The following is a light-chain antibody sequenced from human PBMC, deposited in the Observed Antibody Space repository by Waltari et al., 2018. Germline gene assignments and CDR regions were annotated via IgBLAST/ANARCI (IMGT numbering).Light chain of an antibody. J-gene: IGKJ4*01. CDR2: VAS. Sequence: DIQMTQSPASLSASVGDRVTITCRASQDISDSLAWYQQKPGRVPKLLIYVASTLQAGVPSRFSGSGSGTDFTLTISSLQPEDVATYYCQQLNSYPLTFGGGTKVEIK. CDR1: QDISDS. V-gene: IGKV1-27*01. CDR3: QQLNSYPLT.